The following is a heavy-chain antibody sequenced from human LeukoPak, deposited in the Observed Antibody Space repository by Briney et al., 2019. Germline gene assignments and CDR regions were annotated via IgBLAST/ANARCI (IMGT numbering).Heavy chain of an antibody. CDR1: GFTFSSHS. V-gene: IGHV3-21*04. D-gene: IGHD5-24*01. CDR2: ISSSSNYI. CDR3: AKEGRSLQTY. J-gene: IGHJ4*02. Sequence: PGGSLRLSCAASGFTFSSHSMTWVRQAPGKGLEWVSSISSSSNYIYYADSVKGRFTISRDNAKNSLYLQMNSLRVEDTAVYYCAKEGRSLQTYWGQGTLVTVSS.